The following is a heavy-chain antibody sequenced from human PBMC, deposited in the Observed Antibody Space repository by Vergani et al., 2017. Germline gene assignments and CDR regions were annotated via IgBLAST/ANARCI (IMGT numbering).Heavy chain of an antibody. CDR2: INVDGSAT. CDR3: AKYGRTGTTGTAFDV. J-gene: IGHJ4*02. D-gene: IGHD1-1*01. V-gene: IGHV3-7*03. Sequence: VLLVESGGGLVQPGGSLRLSCAASGFSFSGHWMSWVRQAPGKGLEYVGNINVDGSATYYVTSMRGRFSISRDNTKNSLYLQINSLTAEDTAFYLCAKYGRTGTTGTAFDVWGQGALVTVSP. CDR1: GFSFSGHW.